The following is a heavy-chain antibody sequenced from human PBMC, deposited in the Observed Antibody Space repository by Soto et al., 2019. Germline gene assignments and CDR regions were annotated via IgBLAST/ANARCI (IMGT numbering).Heavy chain of an antibody. V-gene: IGHV1-3*01. Sequence: QVQLVQSGAEVKKPGASVKVSCKASGYTFTSYAIHWVRQAPGQRLEWMGWINAGNGNTKYAQKFQDRVTITRDTSASTAYMELSSLRSEDTAVYYCARDLGGWPDYLGEGTLVPVSS. CDR2: INAGNGNT. J-gene: IGHJ4*02. CDR1: GYTFTSYA. D-gene: IGHD6-19*01. CDR3: ARDLGGWPDY.